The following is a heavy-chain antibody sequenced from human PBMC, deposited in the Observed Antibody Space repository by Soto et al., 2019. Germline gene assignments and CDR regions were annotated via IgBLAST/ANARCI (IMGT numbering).Heavy chain of an antibody. CDR2: ISGSGGNT. CDR1: GFSFSNYG. CDR3: AKPATDSYYSGMDV. V-gene: IGHV3-23*01. D-gene: IGHD3-10*01. Sequence: EVQLLESGGGLVQPGGSLRLSCAASGFSFSNYGMSWVRQAPGKGLEWVSAISGSGGNTNYAESVKGRFTISRDDSKNTLYVQMNSLSDDDTAVYYCAKPATDSYYSGMDVWGQGTTVTVSS. J-gene: IGHJ6*02.